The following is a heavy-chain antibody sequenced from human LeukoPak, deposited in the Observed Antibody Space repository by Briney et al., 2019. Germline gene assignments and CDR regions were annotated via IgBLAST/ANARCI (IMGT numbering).Heavy chain of an antibody. V-gene: IGHV4-34*01. CDR3: AREAGYYYGSGSYYPGKYYYYYYGMDV. CDR1: GFTFTDYY. Sequence: GSLRLSCAASGFTFTDYYMSWIRQPPGKGLEWIGEINHSGSTNYNPSLKSRVTISVDTSKNQFSLKLSSVTAADTAVYYCAREAGYYYGSGSYYPGKYYYYYYGMDVWGQGTTVTVSS. J-gene: IGHJ6*02. CDR2: INHSGST. D-gene: IGHD3-10*01.